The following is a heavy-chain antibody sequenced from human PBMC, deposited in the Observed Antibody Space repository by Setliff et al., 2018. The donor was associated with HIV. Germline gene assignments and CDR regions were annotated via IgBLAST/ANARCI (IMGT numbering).Heavy chain of an antibody. Sequence: SVKVSCKASGGTFSNYAISWVRQAPGQGLEWMAGFIPMFGIGNYPQKFQGRVTITADESTSTVYMELSSLRSDDTAVYYCARDGAYEEYYYYMDVWGKGTTVTVSS. J-gene: IGHJ6*03. CDR2: FIPMFGIG. CDR1: GGTFSNYA. CDR3: ARDGAYEEYYYYMDV. D-gene: IGHD5-12*01. V-gene: IGHV1-69*13.